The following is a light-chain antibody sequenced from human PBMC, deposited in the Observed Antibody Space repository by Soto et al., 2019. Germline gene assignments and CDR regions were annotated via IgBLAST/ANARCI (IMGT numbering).Light chain of an antibody. CDR2: DAS. J-gene: IGKJ3*01. CDR3: QQRSNWVT. CDR1: QSVGLY. Sequence: EIVLTQSPATLSLSPGERATLSCRASQSVGLYLAWYQQKPGQAPSLLIYDASNRAAGIPARFSGSGSGTHFTLTISSLEPEDFAVYYCQQRSNWVTFGPGTKVDIK. V-gene: IGKV3-11*01.